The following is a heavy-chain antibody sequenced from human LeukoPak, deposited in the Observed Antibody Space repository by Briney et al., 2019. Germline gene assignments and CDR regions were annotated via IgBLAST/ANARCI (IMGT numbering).Heavy chain of an antibody. CDR2: IYTSGST. Sequence: SETLSLTCTVSGGSISSYYWSRIRQPAGKGLEWIGRIYTSGSTNYNPSLKSRVTMSVDTSKNQFSLKLSSVTAADTAVYYCARDLGAMVRGVGVEFDPWGQGTLVTVSS. V-gene: IGHV4-4*07. D-gene: IGHD3-10*01. J-gene: IGHJ5*02. CDR3: ARDLGAMVRGVGVEFDP. CDR1: GGSISSYY.